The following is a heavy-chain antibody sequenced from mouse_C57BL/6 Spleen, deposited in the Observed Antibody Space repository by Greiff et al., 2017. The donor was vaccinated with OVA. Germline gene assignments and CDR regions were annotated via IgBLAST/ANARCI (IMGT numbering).Heavy chain of an antibody. V-gene: IGHV1-64*01. CDR3: ARSYCSSKYYFDD. CDR1: GYTFTSYW. CDR2: IHPHSGST. Sequence: QVQLQQPGAELVKPGASVKLSCKASGYTFTSYWMHWVKQRPGQGLEWIGMIHPHSGSTNYNEKFKSKATLTVDKSSSTAYMQLSSLTSDDSAVYYCARSYCSSKYYFDDWGQGTTLTVSA. D-gene: IGHD1-1*01. J-gene: IGHJ2*01.